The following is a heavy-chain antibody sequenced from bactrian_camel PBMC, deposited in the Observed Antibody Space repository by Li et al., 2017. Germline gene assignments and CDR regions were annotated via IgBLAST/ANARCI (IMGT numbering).Heavy chain of an antibody. Sequence: VQLVESGGGLVQPGGSLRLSCEASGFTLSSRDMGWVRQAPGKGLEWVSTIKADGGTTFYTDSVRGRFTISRDNAKNTMYLQLNSLKTEDMAMYYCAKSGSDLDLNLDEYSVWGQGTQVTVS. CDR2: IKADGGTT. J-gene: IGHJ4*01. V-gene: IGHV3S40*01. CDR3: AKSGSDLDLNLDEYSV. CDR1: GFTLSSRD.